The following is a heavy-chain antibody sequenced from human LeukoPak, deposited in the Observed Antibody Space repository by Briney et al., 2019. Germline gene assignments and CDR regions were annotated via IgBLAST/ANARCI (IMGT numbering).Heavy chain of an antibody. CDR3: ATGHSTGYHYWFDP. J-gene: IGHJ5*02. V-gene: IGHV1-24*01. CDR2: FDHENGET. Sequence: ASVKVSCKVSGSTLSDLSMQWVRQAPGKGLEWMGGFDHENGETIYAQKFQGRVTMTEDTSTDTAYMDLSSLTSEDTAVYYCATGHSTGYHYWFDPWGQGTLFTVSS. CDR1: GSTLSDLS. D-gene: IGHD3-22*01.